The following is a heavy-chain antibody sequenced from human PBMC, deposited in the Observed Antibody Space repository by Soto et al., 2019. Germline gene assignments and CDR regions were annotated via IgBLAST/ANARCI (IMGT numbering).Heavy chain of an antibody. Sequence: PGGSLRLSCAASGFTFSSYAMHWVRQAPGKGLEWVAVISYDGSNKYYADSVKGRFTISRDNSKNTLYPQMNSLRAEDTAVYYCARDNYVLRYFDWLHDYYGMDVWGQGTTVTVSS. V-gene: IGHV3-30-3*01. J-gene: IGHJ6*02. D-gene: IGHD3-9*01. CDR2: ISYDGSNK. CDR1: GFTFSSYA. CDR3: ARDNYVLRYFDWLHDYYGMDV.